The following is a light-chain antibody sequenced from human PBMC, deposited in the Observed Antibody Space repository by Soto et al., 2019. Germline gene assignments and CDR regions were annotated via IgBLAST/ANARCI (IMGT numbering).Light chain of an antibody. CDR2: GTS. CDR3: QQYEKSPLT. Sequence: EIVLTQSPGTLSLSPGDRATLSCRASHSVDSSYLAWYQQIPGQAPRLLIYGTSSRATGIPDRFSGSGSGTDFTLTISRLEPEDSAVYYCQQYEKSPLTFGGGTKMEIK. V-gene: IGKV3-20*01. J-gene: IGKJ4*01. CDR1: HSVDSSY.